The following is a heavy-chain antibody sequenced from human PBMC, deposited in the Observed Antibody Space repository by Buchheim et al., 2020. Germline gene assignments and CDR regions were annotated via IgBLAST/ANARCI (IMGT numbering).Heavy chain of an antibody. Sequence: QVQLQESGPGLVKPSETLSLTCTVSGGSISSYYWSWIRQPPGKGLEWIGYIYYSGSTNYNPSLKSRVTISVDTSKNQFSLKLSSVTAADTAVYYCARAKGGSLNWFDPWGQGTL. J-gene: IGHJ5*02. CDR2: IYYSGST. CDR3: ARAKGGSLNWFDP. D-gene: IGHD3-10*01. V-gene: IGHV4-59*01. CDR1: GGSISSYY.